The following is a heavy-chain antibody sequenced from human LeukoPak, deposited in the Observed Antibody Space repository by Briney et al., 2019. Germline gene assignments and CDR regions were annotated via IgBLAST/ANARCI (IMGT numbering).Heavy chain of an antibody. Sequence: PSETLSLTCTVSGGSISSSSHYWGWIRQPPGQGLEWIGNIYYSGSTYSNSSIKSRLTISVDTSKNQFSLKLSSVTAAATAVYYCAREYCSGGSCYSNDWGQGTLVTVSS. CDR3: AREYCSGGSCYSND. D-gene: IGHD2-15*01. CDR2: IYYSGST. J-gene: IGHJ4*01. CDR1: GGSISSSSHY. V-gene: IGHV4-39*01.